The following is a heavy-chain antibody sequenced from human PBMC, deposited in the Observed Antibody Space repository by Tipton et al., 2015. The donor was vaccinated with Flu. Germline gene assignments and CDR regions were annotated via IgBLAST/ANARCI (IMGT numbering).Heavy chain of an antibody. V-gene: IGHV3-7*01. CDR3: ARDSPMIVVVTTDAFDI. J-gene: IGHJ3*02. CDR2: IKQDGSEK. Sequence: SLRLSCAASGFTFSSYWMSWVRQAPGKGLEWVANIKQDGSEKYYVDSVKGRFTISRDNAKNSLYLQMNSLRAEDTAVYYCARDSPMIVVVTTDAFDIWGQGTMVTVSS. CDR1: GFTFSSYW. D-gene: IGHD3-22*01.